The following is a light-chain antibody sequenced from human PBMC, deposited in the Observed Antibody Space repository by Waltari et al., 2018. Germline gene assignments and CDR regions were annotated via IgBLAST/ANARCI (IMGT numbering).Light chain of an antibody. CDR3: QQYRNLWT. CDR2: KAS. CDR1: QSLSNW. Sequence: DIQMTQSPSTLSASVGDRVTITCRASQSLSNWLAWYQQKPGKDPKVLIYKASTLERGVPSRVSGSGSGTEFTLTISSLQPDDFATYYCQQYRNLWTFGQGTKVEIK. V-gene: IGKV1-5*03. J-gene: IGKJ1*01.